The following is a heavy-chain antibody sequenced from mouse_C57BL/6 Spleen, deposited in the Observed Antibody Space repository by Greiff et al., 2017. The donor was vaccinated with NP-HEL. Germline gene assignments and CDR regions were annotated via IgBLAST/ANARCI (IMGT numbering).Heavy chain of an antibody. CDR1: GYTFTSYG. CDR2: IYPRSGNT. J-gene: IGHJ4*01. D-gene: IGHD1-1*01. Sequence: VQLQQSGAELARPGASVKLSCKASGYTFTSYGISWVKQRTGQGLEWIGEIYPRSGNTYYNEKFKGKATLTADKSSSTAYMELRSLTSEDSAVYFCARRVVYLYAMDYWGQGTSVTVSS. V-gene: IGHV1-81*01. CDR3: ARRVVYLYAMDY.